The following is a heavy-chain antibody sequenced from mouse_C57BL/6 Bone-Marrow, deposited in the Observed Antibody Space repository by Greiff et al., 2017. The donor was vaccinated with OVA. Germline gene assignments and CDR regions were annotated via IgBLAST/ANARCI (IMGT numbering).Heavy chain of an antibody. Sequence: EVKLVESGGGLVQSGRSLRLSCATSGFTFSDFYMEWVRQAPGKGLEWIAASRNKANDYTTEYSASVKGRFIVSRDTSQSILYLQMNALRAEDTAIYYCARDNYGSSYPFDYWGQGTTLTVSS. CDR1: GFTFSDFY. D-gene: IGHD1-1*01. J-gene: IGHJ2*01. CDR3: ARDNYGSSYPFDY. V-gene: IGHV7-1*01. CDR2: SRNKANDYTT.